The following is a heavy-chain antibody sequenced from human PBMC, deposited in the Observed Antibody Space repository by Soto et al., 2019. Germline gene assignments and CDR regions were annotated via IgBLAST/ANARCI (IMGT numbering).Heavy chain of an antibody. CDR1: GFTFSSYA. D-gene: IGHD4-17*01. V-gene: IGHV3-64*02. J-gene: IGHJ4*02. CDR2: ISSNGGST. Sequence: EVQLVESGEGLVQPGGSLRLSCAASGFTFSSYAMHWVRQAPGKGLEYVSAISSNGGSTYYADSVKGRFTISRDNTKNTLYLQMGSLRAEDMAVYYCARGIYGPDIDYWGQGTLVTVSS. CDR3: ARGIYGPDIDY.